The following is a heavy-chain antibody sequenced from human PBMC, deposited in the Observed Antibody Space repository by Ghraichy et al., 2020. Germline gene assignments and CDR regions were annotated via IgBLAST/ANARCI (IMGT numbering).Heavy chain of an antibody. D-gene: IGHD3-10*01. V-gene: IGHV4-39*01. CDR3: TRHQTNYYGSGAPFDP. CDR2: TYYSGNT. Sequence: SQTLSLTCSVSGGSISSSNYYWGWIRQPPGKGLEWIGSTYYSGNTYYNPSLKSRVTISVGTSKNQFSLKLTSVTAADTAVYYCTRHQTNYYGSGAPFDPWGQGTLVTVSS. J-gene: IGHJ5*02. CDR1: GGSISSSNYY.